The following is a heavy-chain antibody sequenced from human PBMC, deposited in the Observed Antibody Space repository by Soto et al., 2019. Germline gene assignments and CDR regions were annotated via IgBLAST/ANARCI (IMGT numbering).Heavy chain of an antibody. Sequence: GGSLRLSCAASGFTLSNAWMHWVRQAPGKGLEWVGRVKSKTDGGTADYAAPVRGRFSISRDDSTNTLYLQMSSLKTEDTAVYYCARVWGNCISTSCAVDYWGQGTLVTVSS. D-gene: IGHD2-2*01. CDR1: GFTLSNAW. J-gene: IGHJ4*02. CDR2: VKSKTDGGTA. CDR3: ARVWGNCISTSCAVDY. V-gene: IGHV3-15*01.